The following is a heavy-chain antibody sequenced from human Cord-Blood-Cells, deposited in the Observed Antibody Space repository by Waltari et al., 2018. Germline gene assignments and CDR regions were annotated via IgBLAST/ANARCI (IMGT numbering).Heavy chain of an antibody. CDR1: GYTFTSYY. CDR3: ARVSYRGYYFDY. J-gene: IGHJ4*02. Sequence: QVQLVQSGAEVKKPGASVKVSCKASGYTFTSYYMHWVRQAPGQGLEWMGIINPSGGSTSYAQKCQGRVTMTRDTSTSTVYMELSSLRSEDTAVYYCARVSYRGYYFDYWGQGTLVTVSS. CDR2: INPSGGST. V-gene: IGHV1-46*01. D-gene: IGHD1-1*01.